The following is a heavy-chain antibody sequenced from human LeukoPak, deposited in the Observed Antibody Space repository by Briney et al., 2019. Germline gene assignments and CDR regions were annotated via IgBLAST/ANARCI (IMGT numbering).Heavy chain of an antibody. CDR1: GYTFTNYD. V-gene: IGHV1-8*01. D-gene: IGHD3-16*02. CDR2: FNPNSGNT. CDR3: ARAFTFGGVIVHDY. Sequence: ASVTVSCKASGYTFTNYDINWVRQATAQGGEWMGCFNPNSGNTLYPLNFQARLTMTRNTSISTPYMELSSLRSEDTAVYYCARAFTFGGVIVHDYWGQGTLVTVSS. J-gene: IGHJ4*02.